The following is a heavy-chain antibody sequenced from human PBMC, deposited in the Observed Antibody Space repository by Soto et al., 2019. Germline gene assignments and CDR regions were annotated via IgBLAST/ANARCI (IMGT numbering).Heavy chain of an antibody. CDR1: GYAFTGYY. J-gene: IGHJ6*02. CDR2: INPSSGGT. Sequence: ASVKVSCKASGYAFTGYYMHWVRQAPGQGLEWMGWINPSSGGTNYAQKFQGWVTMTRDTSISTAYMELSRLRSDDTAVYYCARGGRSSPVLDVWGQGTTVTVSS. D-gene: IGHD6-13*01. V-gene: IGHV1-2*04. CDR3: ARGGRSSPVLDV.